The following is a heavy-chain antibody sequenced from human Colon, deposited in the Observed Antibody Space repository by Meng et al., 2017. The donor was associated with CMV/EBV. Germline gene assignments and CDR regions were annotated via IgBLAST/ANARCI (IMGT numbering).Heavy chain of an antibody. D-gene: IGHD2-15*01. Sequence: SGAASGFSISDYYVGWIRQAPGKGLEWISYIGGAAGVTYYADSLKGRFTISRDNARQSLYLQMASLRVEDTAIYYCARGRRDIGFDSWGQGALVTVSS. V-gene: IGHV3-11*01. J-gene: IGHJ4*02. CDR1: GFSISDYY. CDR2: IGGAAGVT. CDR3: ARGRRDIGFDS.